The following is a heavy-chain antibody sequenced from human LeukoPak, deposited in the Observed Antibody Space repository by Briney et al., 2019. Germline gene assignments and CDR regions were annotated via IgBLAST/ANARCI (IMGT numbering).Heavy chain of an antibody. D-gene: IGHD5-18*01. CDR3: ARTYSGYSYGMYWYFDL. V-gene: IGHV3-30*02. J-gene: IGHJ2*01. CDR1: GFTFSSYG. Sequence: RAGGSLRLSCAASGFTFSSYGMHWVRQAPGKGLEWVAFIRYDGSNKYYADSVKGRFTISRDNSKNTLYLQMNSLRAEDTAVYYCARTYSGYSYGMYWYFDLWGRGTLVTVSS. CDR2: IRYDGSNK.